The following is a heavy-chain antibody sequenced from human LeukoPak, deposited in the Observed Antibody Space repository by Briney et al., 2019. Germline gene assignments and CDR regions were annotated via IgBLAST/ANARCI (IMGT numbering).Heavy chain of an antibody. J-gene: IGHJ4*02. CDR1: GFTFSSYS. CDR3: ARDRIQIWSYVGTFGS. D-gene: IGHD5-18*01. CDR2: VSYDGTKI. V-gene: IGHV3-30-3*01. Sequence: GGSLRLSCAASGFTFSSYSMHWVRQAPGKGLEWVAVVSYDGTKISYGGSVKGRFTMSRDISKNTLSLQMNSLRPEDTAVYYCARDRIQIWSYVGTFGSWGQGTLVTVSS.